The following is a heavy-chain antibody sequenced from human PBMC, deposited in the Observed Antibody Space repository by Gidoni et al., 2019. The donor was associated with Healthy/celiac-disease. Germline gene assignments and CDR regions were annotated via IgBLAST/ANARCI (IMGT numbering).Heavy chain of an antibody. CDR1: GFTFDDYA. V-gene: IGHV3-9*01. CDR3: AKGYSYGYAYFDY. J-gene: IGHJ4*02. D-gene: IGHD5-18*01. CDR2: ISWNSGSI. Sequence: EVQLVESGGGLVQPGRSLRLSCEASGFTFDDYAMHWVRQAPGKGLEWVSGISWNSGSIGYADSVKGRFTISRDNAKNSLYLQMNSLRAEDTALYYCAKGYSYGYAYFDYWGQGTLVTVSS.